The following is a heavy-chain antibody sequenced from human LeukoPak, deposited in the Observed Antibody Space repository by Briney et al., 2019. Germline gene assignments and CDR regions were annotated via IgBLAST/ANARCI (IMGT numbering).Heavy chain of an antibody. CDR2: ISGSGYNT. V-gene: IGHV3-23*01. D-gene: IGHD1-26*01. CDR1: GFTFSGYG. Sequence: GGSLRLSCAASGFTFSGYGLSWVGQAPGKGLEWVSTISGSGYNTYYADSVKGRFTISRDNSANTLYLQMNSLRAEDTALYYCAKHSGSYFRYYIDSWGEGPRVTVSS. J-gene: IGHJ4*02. CDR3: AKHSGSYFRYYIDS.